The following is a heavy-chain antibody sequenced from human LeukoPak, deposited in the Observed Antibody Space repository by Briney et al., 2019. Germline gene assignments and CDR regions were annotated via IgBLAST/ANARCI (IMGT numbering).Heavy chain of an antibody. V-gene: IGHV1-24*01. CDR3: ATADL. CDR1: GYTFTSYG. Sequence: ASVKVSCKASGYTFTSYGISWVRQAPGKGREWMGGFDPEDGETVYAQKFQGRVTMTEDTSTDTAYMELSSLRSEDTAVYYCATADLWGQGTLVTVSS. J-gene: IGHJ4*02. CDR2: FDPEDGET.